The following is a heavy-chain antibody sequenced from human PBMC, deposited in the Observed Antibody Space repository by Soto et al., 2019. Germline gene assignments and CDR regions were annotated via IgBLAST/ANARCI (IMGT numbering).Heavy chain of an antibody. CDR1: GGSISSYY. J-gene: IGHJ3*02. D-gene: IGHD6-19*01. CDR2: IYYSGST. V-gene: IGHV4-59*01. Sequence: PSETLSLTCTVSGGSISSYYWSWIRQPPGKGLEWNGYIYYSGSTNYNPSLKSRVTISVDTSKNQFSLKLSSVTAADTAVYYCAKSSGWYTWAYDAFDIWGQGTMVTVSS. CDR3: AKSSGWYTWAYDAFDI.